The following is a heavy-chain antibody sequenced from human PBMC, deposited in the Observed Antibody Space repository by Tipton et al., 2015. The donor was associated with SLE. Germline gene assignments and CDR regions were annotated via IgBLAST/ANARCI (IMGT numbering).Heavy chain of an antibody. CDR1: GFIVSSTY. V-gene: IGHV3-53*01. Sequence: GSLRLSCAASGFIVSSTYMSWVRQAPGKGLQWVSVIYSGGDTYYADSVKGRFTISRDNSKNTVYLQMNSLRAEDTAVYYCASQLTILDAFDIWGQGTMVTVSS. J-gene: IGHJ3*02. CDR2: IYSGGDT. D-gene: IGHD1-1*01. CDR3: ASQLTILDAFDI.